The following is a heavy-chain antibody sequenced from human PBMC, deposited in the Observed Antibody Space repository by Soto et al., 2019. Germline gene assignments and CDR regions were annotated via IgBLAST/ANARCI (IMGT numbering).Heavy chain of an antibody. J-gene: IGHJ4*02. V-gene: IGHV3-30-3*01. CDR2: ISYDGSNK. D-gene: IGHD3-3*01. Sequence: PGGSLRLSCAASGFTFSSYAMHWVRQAPGKGLEWVAVISYDGSNKYYADSVKGRFTISRDNSKNTLYLQMNSLRAEDTAVYYCARDRLVRFLEWSPTDYWGQGTLVTVSS. CDR1: GFTFSSYA. CDR3: ARDRLVRFLEWSPTDY.